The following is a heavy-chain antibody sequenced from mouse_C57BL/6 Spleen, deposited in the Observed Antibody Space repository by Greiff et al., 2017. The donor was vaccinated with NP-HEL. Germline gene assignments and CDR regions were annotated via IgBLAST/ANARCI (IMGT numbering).Heavy chain of an antibody. D-gene: IGHD2-5*01. J-gene: IGHJ4*01. CDR1: GYSITSGYY. CDR2: ISYDGSN. CDR3: ARKAAYYSNLYAMDY. V-gene: IGHV3-6*01. Sequence: DVQLQESGPGLVKPSQSLSLTCSVTGYSITSGYYWNWIRQFPGNQLEWMGYISYDGSNNYNPSLKNRISITRDTSKNQFFLKLNSVTTEDTATYYGARKAAYYSNLYAMDYWGQGTSVTVSS.